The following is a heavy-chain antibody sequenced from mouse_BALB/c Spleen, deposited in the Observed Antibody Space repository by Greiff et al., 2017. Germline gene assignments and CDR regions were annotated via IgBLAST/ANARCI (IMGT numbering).Heavy chain of an antibody. CDR1: GYTFTHYW. D-gene: IGHD1-2*01. J-gene: IGHJ2*01. CDR2: IYPGGGYT. CDR3: ARLLRLQNYFDY. Sequence: VQLQQSGAELVRPGPSVKISCKASGYTFTHYWLGWVKQRPGHGLEWIGDIYPGGGYTNYNEKFKGKATLTADTSSSTAYMQLSSLTSEDSAVYFCARLLRLQNYFDYWGQGTTLTVAS. V-gene: IGHV1-63*02.